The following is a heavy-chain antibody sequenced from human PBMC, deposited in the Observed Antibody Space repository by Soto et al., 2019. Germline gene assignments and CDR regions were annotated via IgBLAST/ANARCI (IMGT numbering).Heavy chain of an antibody. CDR1: GGSISSGDYY. D-gene: IGHD2-8*01. Sequence: QVQLQESGPGLVKPSQTLSLTCTVSGGSISSGDYYWSWIRQPPGKGLEWIGYIYDSGSTYYNSSLKSRVNITLDTSKNQLSLKLTSVTAADTAVYYCARDNGVGPWGQGTLVTVSS. J-gene: IGHJ5*02. V-gene: IGHV4-30-4*01. CDR3: ARDNGVGP. CDR2: IYDSGST.